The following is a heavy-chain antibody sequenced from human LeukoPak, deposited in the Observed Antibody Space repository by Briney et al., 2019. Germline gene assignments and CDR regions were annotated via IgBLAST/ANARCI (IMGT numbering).Heavy chain of an antibody. Sequence: SETLSLTCTVSGGSISSSSYYWGWIRQPPGKGLEWIGSIYYSGSTYYNPSLKSRVTISVDTSKNQFYLKLSSVTAADTAVYYCARSVYSSPYDAFDIWGQGTMVTVSS. D-gene: IGHD6-6*01. CDR1: GGSISSSSYY. J-gene: IGHJ3*02. CDR2: IYYSGST. V-gene: IGHV4-39*01. CDR3: ARSVYSSPYDAFDI.